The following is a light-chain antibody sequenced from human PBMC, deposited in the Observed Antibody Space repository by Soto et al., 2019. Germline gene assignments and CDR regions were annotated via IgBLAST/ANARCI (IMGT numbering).Light chain of an antibody. CDR3: CSYVSSKTYV. J-gene: IGLJ1*01. V-gene: IGLV2-14*01. CDR1: RTDVGGYNF. CDR2: EVS. Sequence: QSVLTQPASVSGSPGQSITISCTGTRTDVGGYNFVSWYQQHPGKAPKLIIYEVSNRPSGVSNRFSGSKSDNTASLTISGLQAEDEADYYCCSYVSSKTYVSGNGTKVTVL.